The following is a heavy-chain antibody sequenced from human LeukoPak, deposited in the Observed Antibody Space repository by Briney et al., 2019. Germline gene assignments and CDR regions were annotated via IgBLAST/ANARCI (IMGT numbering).Heavy chain of an antibody. D-gene: IGHD4-17*01. CDR2: INSDGSST. CDR3: ARARYYGDAYVDY. Sequence: GGSLRLSCAASGFTFSSYWMHWVRQAPGKGLVWVSRINSDGSSTSYADSVKGRFTISRDNAKNTLYLQMNSLRAEDTAVYYCARARYYGDAYVDYWGQGTLVTVSS. CDR1: GFTFSSYW. J-gene: IGHJ4*02. V-gene: IGHV3-74*01.